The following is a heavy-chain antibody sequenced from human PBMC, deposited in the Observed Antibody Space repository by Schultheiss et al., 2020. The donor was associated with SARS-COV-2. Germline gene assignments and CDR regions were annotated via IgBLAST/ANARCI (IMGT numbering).Heavy chain of an antibody. CDR3: ASEYSWRIDYLDY. J-gene: IGHJ4*02. V-gene: IGHV3-30*03. CDR2: ISYDGSNK. D-gene: IGHD1-1*01. Sequence: GESLKISCAASGFTFSSYSMNWVRQAPGKGLEWVAVISYDGSNKYYADSVKGRFTISRDNSKNTLYLQMNSLRAEDTAVYYCASEYSWRIDYLDYWGQGTLVTVSS. CDR1: GFTFSSYS.